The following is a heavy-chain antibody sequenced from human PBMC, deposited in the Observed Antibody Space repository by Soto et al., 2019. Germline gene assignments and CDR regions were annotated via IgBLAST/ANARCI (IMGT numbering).Heavy chain of an antibody. CDR2: ISITSNII. V-gene: IGHV3-48*02. D-gene: IGHD3-22*01. Sequence: GSLRLSCAASGFTFNSYSMNWVRQAPEKGLEWISYISITSNIIYYADSVKGRFTISRDNAKNSLYLQMNSLRDEDTAVYYCARQNSHYYDSSGYPDYWGQGILVTVSS. CDR3: ARQNSHYYDSSGYPDY. J-gene: IGHJ4*02. CDR1: GFTFNSYS.